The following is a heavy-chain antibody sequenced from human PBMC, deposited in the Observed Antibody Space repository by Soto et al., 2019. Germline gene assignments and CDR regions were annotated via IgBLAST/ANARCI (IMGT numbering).Heavy chain of an antibody. V-gene: IGHV3-23*03. Sequence: EVQLLESGGGLVQPGGSLTLSCAASGFTLIDYTMSWVRQAPGKVLECISVILSDYNTYYAGSVRGRFTISRDNSKNTLYLEMNSLRAEDTAVYYCARRTNGYFGYWGQGALVTVSS. CDR2: ILSDYNT. J-gene: IGHJ4*02. CDR3: ARRTNGYFGY. D-gene: IGHD2-8*01. CDR1: GFTLIDYT.